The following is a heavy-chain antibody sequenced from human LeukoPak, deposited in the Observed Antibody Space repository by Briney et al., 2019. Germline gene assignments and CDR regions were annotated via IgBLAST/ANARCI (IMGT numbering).Heavy chain of an antibody. CDR2: INPNSGGT. V-gene: IGHV1-2*02. CDR3: ARVPGALGV. CDR1: GYTFTGYY. J-gene: IGHJ6*02. Sequence: ASVKVSCQASGYTFTGYYMYWVRQAPGQGLEGMGWINPNSGGTNYAQKFQGRVTMSRDTSSSTAYMELSSLTFDDTAVYYCARVPGALGVWGQGTTVTVSS.